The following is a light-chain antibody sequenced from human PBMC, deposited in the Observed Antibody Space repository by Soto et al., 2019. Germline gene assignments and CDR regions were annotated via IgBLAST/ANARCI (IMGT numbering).Light chain of an antibody. V-gene: IGLV2-8*01. J-gene: IGLJ3*02. CDR2: EVT. CDR3: SSYAASNNFYFV. Sequence: QSVLTPPPSASGSPGQAVTISCTGTSSDVGGYNYVSWYQQYPGRAPKLMIYEVTKRPSGVPDRFSGSKSGNTASLTVSGLQAEDEADYYCSSYAASNNFYFVFGGGTKLTFL. CDR1: SSDVGGYNY.